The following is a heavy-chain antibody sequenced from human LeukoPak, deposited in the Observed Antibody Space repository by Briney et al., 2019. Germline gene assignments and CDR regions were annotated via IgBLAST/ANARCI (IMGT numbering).Heavy chain of an antibody. CDR3: ASRADYYDSSGPYDAFDI. Sequence: SQTLSLTCTVSGGSISSGGYYWSWIRQHPGKGLEWIGYIYYSGSTYYNPSLKSQVTISVDTSKNQFSLKLSSVTAADTAVYYCASRADYYDSSGPYDAFDIWGQGTMVTVSS. V-gene: IGHV4-31*01. D-gene: IGHD3-22*01. CDR1: GGSISSGGYY. J-gene: IGHJ3*02. CDR2: IYYSGST.